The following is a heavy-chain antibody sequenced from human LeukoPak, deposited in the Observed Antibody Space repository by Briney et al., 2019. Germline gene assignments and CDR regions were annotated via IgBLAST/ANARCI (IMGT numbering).Heavy chain of an antibody. J-gene: IGHJ4*02. Sequence: PGGSLRLSCAASGFPVSGYYMSWVRQAPGKGLDWASVIYSGGTTYDADSVKGRFTISRDESKNMLYLQMNSLRAEDTAIYYCARMLISSGYYVDYWGQGTLVTVSS. CDR2: IYSGGTT. D-gene: IGHD3-22*01. CDR1: GFPVSGYY. V-gene: IGHV3-53*01. CDR3: ARMLISSGYYVDY.